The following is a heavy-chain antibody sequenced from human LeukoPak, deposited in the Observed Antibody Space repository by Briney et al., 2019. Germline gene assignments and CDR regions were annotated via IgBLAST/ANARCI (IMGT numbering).Heavy chain of an antibody. CDR3: ARGRGYSYGSFDY. Sequence: SVNVSCKASGGTFSSYAISWVRQAPGQGLEWMGGIIPIFGTANYAQKFQGRVTITADESTSTAYMELSSLRSEDTAVYYCARGRGYSYGSFDYWGQGTLVTVSS. V-gene: IGHV1-69*01. D-gene: IGHD5-18*01. CDR1: GGTFSSYA. J-gene: IGHJ4*02. CDR2: IIPIFGTA.